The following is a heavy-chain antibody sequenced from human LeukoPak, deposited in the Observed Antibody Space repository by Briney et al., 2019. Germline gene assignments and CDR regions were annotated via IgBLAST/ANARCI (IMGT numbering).Heavy chain of an antibody. CDR1: GYTFTGYY. D-gene: IGHD6-19*01. CDR2: MNPNSGNT. J-gene: IGHJ6*03. Sequence: ASVKVSCKASGYTFTGYYMHWVRQAHGQLLEWMGWMNPNSGNTGHAQKFQGRVTMTRNTSISTAYMELSSLRSEDTAVYYCARVYTETVAGTFGRFPLEFYYYMDVWGKGTTVTISS. V-gene: IGHV1-8*02. CDR3: ARVYTETVAGTFGRFPLEFYYYMDV.